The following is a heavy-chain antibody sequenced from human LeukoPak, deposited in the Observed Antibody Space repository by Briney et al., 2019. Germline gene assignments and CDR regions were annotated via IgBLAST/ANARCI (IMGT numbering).Heavy chain of an antibody. J-gene: IGHJ6*03. V-gene: IGHV4-59*01. CDR2: IYYSGST. D-gene: IGHD2-15*01. Sequence: SETPSLTCTVSGGSISNYYWSWIRQPPGKGLEWIGYIYYSGSTNYNPSLKSRVTISVDTSKNQFSLKLTSVTAADTAVYYCARGPSRYCSGGSCYYYYYYMDVWGKGTTVTVSS. CDR1: GGSISNYY. CDR3: ARGPSRYCSGGSCYYYYYYMDV.